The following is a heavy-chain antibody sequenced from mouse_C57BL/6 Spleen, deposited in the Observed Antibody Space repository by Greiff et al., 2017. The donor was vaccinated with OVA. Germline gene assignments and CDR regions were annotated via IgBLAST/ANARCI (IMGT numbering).Heavy chain of an antibody. Sequence: VQLQQSGAELVRPGASVTLSCKASGYTFTDYEMHWVKQTPVHGLEWIGAIDPETGGTAYNQKFKGKAILTADKSSSTAYMELRSLTSEDSAVYYCTRTYYSNYTDYWGQGTSVTVSS. CDR3: TRTYYSNYTDY. V-gene: IGHV1-15*01. CDR1: GYTFTDYE. J-gene: IGHJ4*01. CDR2: IDPETGGT. D-gene: IGHD2-5*01.